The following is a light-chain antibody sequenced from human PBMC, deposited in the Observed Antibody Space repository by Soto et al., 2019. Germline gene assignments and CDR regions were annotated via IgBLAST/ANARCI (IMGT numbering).Light chain of an antibody. J-gene: IGLJ2*01. V-gene: IGLV2-23*02. CDR2: DVS. CDR3: CSFAGSSTVV. Sequence: QSALTQPASVSGSPGQSITISCTGTSSDVGSYNLVSWYQQHPGKAPKLMIYDVSKRPPGVSNRFSGSRSGNTASLTISGLQAEDEADYYCCSFAGSSTVVFGGGTQLTVL. CDR1: SSDVGSYNL.